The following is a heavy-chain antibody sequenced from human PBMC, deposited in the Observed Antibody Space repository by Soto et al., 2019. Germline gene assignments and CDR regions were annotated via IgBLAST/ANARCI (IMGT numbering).Heavy chain of an antibody. V-gene: IGHV4-59*01. CDR3: ARAHAPTLPFDY. CDR1: CGSIINFY. J-gene: IGHJ4*01. D-gene: IGHD2-15*01. Sequence: SDTLSLTCTFSCGSIINFYGSLIRQAPWKGLECIGFIFHSGNAKYNPSLKSRVTISVDTSKNQFSLSLDSVTAADTAVYFCARAHAPTLPFDYWGQGTRVTVSS. CDR2: IFHSGNA.